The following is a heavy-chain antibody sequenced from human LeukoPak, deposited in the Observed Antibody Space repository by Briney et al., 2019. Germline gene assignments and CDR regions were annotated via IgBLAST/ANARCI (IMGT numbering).Heavy chain of an antibody. J-gene: IGHJ4*02. CDR1: GYIFTDYY. D-gene: IGHD2-2*01. V-gene: IGHV1-2*02. CDR2: IKANSGGT. CDR3: ARDPDGSSDSHFDY. Sequence: ASVKVSCKASGYIFTDYYMHWVRQAPGQGLEWMGWIKANSGGTKYAQKFQGRVTMTRDTSISTAYMELSRLRSDDTAVYYCARDPDGSSDSHFDYWGQGTLVTVSS.